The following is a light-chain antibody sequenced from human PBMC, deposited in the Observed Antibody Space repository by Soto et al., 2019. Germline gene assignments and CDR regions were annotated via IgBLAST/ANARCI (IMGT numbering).Light chain of an antibody. CDR1: SSDVGGYNY. CDR3: CSYAGSPRYG. J-gene: IGLJ1*01. CDR2: DVS. V-gene: IGLV2-11*01. Sequence: QSALTQPRSVSGSPGQSVTISCTGTSSDVGGYNYVSWYQQHPGTAPKVMIYDVSERPSGVPDRFSGSKSGNTASLTISWLQAEDEADYYCCSYAGSPRYGLGTGTKLTVL.